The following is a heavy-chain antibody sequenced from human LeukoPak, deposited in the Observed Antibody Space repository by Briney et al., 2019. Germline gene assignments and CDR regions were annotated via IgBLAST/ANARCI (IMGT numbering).Heavy chain of an antibody. CDR3: ARVGYCSSTSCYDGYFDY. V-gene: IGHV3-7*03. CDR1: GFTFSGFW. CDR2: INSDGSEG. J-gene: IGHJ4*02. Sequence: GGSLRLSCAVSGFTFSGFWMSWSRQAPGKGLEWVASINSDGSEGYYADVVKGRFTISRDNAKNSLYLQINSLRAEDTAVYYCARVGYCSSTSCYDGYFDYWGQGTLVTVSS. D-gene: IGHD2-2*01.